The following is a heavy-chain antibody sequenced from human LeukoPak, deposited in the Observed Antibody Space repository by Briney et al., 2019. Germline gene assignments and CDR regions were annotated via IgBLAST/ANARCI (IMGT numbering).Heavy chain of an antibody. CDR1: GFTFSNYA. V-gene: IGHV3-23*01. J-gene: IGHJ4*02. CDR3: AKEWKYSTTWYQYYFDH. Sequence: GGSLRLSCAASGFTFSNYAASWVRQAPGKGLEWVSAISSGGDKTYYADSVEGRFTISRDNSKNILYLQMNSLRAEDTAMYYCAKEWKYSTTWYQYYFDHWGQGTLATVSS. D-gene: IGHD2-2*01. CDR2: ISSGGDKT.